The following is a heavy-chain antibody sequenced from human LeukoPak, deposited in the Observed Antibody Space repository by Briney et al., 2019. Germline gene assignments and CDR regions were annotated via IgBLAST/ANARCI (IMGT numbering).Heavy chain of an antibody. CDR1: GLTFSGYN. J-gene: IGHJ4*02. CDR3: ARGSRGPPRFDH. CDR2: INSGSTTI. D-gene: IGHD1-26*01. Sequence: GGSLRLSCAASGLTFSGYNMNWVRQAPGKGLEWLSYINSGSTTIFYADSAKGRFTISRDNAKNSVFLQMINLRFEDTAVYFCARGSRGPPRFDHWGLGTLVTVSS. V-gene: IGHV3-48*01.